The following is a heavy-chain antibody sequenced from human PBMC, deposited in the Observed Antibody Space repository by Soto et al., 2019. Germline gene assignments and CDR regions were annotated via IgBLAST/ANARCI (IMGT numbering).Heavy chain of an antibody. D-gene: IGHD2-21*02. CDR1: GYTFTSYY. V-gene: IGHV1-46*01. CDR2: INPSGGST. CDR3: ARSIVVVTALDY. J-gene: IGHJ4*02. Sequence: ASVKVSCKASGYTFTSYYMHWARQAPGQGLEWMGIINPSGGSTKYSQKFQGRVTITRDTSASTAYMELSSLRSEDTAVYYCARSIVVVTALDYWGQGTLVTVSS.